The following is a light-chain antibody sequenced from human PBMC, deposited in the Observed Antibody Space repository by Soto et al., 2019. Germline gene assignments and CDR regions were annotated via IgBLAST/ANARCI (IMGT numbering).Light chain of an antibody. CDR2: KGT. Sequence: ALAQPASVSGSPGQSITISCTGTSSDVGAYNSVSWYQQHPHKAPQVIIYKGTQRPSGVSNRFSGSTSGNAASLTISGLQADDEADYFCCSSAPESTYVFGTGTKLTV. CDR3: CSSAPESTYV. J-gene: IGLJ1*01. CDR1: SSDVGAYNS. V-gene: IGLV2-23*01.